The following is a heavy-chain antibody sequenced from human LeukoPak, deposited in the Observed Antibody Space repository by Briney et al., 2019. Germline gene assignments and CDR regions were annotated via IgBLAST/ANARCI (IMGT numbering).Heavy chain of an antibody. CDR3: ARDGSSWYESYYYYYMDV. Sequence: GASVKVSCKASGYTFTSYGISWVRQAPGQGLEWMGWISAYNGNTNYAQKLQGRVTMTTDTSTSTAYMELRSLRSDDTAVYYCARDGSSWYESYYYYYMDVWGKGTTVTVSS. CDR1: GYTFTSYG. V-gene: IGHV1-18*01. D-gene: IGHD6-13*01. CDR2: ISAYNGNT. J-gene: IGHJ6*03.